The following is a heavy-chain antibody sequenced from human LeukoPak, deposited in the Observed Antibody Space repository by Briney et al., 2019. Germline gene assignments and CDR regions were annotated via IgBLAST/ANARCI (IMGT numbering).Heavy chain of an antibody. V-gene: IGHV4-59*01. Sequence: SETLSLTCTVSGDSISSYYWSWIRQPPGKGLEWIGYIYYRGSTNYNPSLKSRVTISVDTSKNQFSLKLSSVTAADTAVYYCARVPPYYDILTGYSPYGMDVWGKGTTVTVSS. CDR3: ARVPPYYDILTGYSPYGMDV. CDR1: GDSISSYY. D-gene: IGHD3-9*01. J-gene: IGHJ6*04. CDR2: IYYRGST.